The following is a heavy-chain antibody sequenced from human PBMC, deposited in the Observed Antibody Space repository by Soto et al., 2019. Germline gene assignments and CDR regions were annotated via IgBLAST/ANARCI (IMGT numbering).Heavy chain of an antibody. CDR1: GGTFSSYA. Sequence: QVQLVQSGAEVKKPGSSVKVSCKASGGTFSSYAISWVRQAPGQGLEWMGGIIPIFGTANYAQKFQGRVTITADKSTSTAYMELSSLRSEDTAVYYCARDHVYSSSSEYYYGMDVWGQGTTVTVSS. CDR3: ARDHVYSSSSEYYYGMDV. J-gene: IGHJ6*02. V-gene: IGHV1-69*06. CDR2: IIPIFGTA. D-gene: IGHD6-6*01.